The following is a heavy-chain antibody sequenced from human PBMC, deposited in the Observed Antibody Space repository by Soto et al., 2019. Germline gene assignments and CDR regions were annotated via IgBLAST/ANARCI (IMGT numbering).Heavy chain of an antibody. J-gene: IGHJ6*02. Sequence: GGSLRLSCAASGFTFSSYAMSWVRQAPGKGLEWVSAISGSGGSTYYADSVKGRFTISRDNSKNTLYLQMNSLRAEDTAVYYCAKSLPDYDFWSGYEADYYYYGMDVWGQGTTVTVSS. CDR3: AKSLPDYDFWSGYEADYYYYGMDV. CDR2: ISGSGGST. D-gene: IGHD3-3*01. CDR1: GFTFSSYA. V-gene: IGHV3-23*01.